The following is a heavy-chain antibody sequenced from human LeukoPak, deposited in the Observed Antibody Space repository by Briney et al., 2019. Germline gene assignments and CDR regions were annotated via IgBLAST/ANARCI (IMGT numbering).Heavy chain of an antibody. CDR3: ARAIFGVVTLDY. D-gene: IGHD3-3*01. Sequence: PSETLSLTCTVSGGSISSSSYYWGWIRQPPGKGLEWIGSIYYSGSTYYNPSLKSRVTISVDTSKNQFSLKLSSVTAADTAVYYCARAIFGVVTLDYWGQGTLDTVSS. CDR2: IYYSGST. V-gene: IGHV4-39*01. CDR1: GGSISSSSYY. J-gene: IGHJ4*02.